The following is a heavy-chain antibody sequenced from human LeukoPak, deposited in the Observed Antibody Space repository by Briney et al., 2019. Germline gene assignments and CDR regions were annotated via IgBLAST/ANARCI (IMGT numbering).Heavy chain of an antibody. CDR3: AKDIAADSSGWYIKAFDI. CDR2: ISGRGSTI. CDR1: GFTFSSYE. J-gene: IGHJ3*02. V-gene: IGHV3-48*03. Sequence: PGGSLRLSCAASGFTFSSYEMNWVRQAPGKGLEWVSYISGRGSTIYNADSVKGRFTISRDNAKNSLYLQMNSLRAEDTALYYCAKDIAADSSGWYIKAFDIWGQGTMVTVSS. D-gene: IGHD6-19*01.